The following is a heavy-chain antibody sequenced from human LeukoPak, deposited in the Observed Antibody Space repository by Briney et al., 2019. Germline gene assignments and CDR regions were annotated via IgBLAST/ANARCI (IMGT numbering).Heavy chain of an antibody. CDR2: IYTSGST. D-gene: IGHD6-6*01. J-gene: IGHJ4*02. Sequence: PSETLSLTCTVSGGSISSGSYYWSWIRQPAVKGLEWIGRIYTSGSTNYNPSLKSRVTISVDTSKNQFSLKLSSVTAADTAVYYCARQPRKYSSSSLWGQGTLVTVSS. V-gene: IGHV4-61*02. CDR1: GGSISSGSYY. CDR3: ARQPRKYSSSSL.